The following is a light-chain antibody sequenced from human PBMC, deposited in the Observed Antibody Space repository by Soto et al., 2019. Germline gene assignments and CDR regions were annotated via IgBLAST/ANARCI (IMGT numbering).Light chain of an antibody. CDR1: QSVNSY. CDR3: QQYNDWPYT. V-gene: IGKV3-15*01. CDR2: GAS. Sequence: EIVITQSPATLSVSPGERATLSCRASQSVNSYLAWYQQKPGQAPRLLIYGASTSATGVPARFSGSGSGTEFTLTISSLQSEDFAVYFCQQYNDWPYTFGQGTKVDIK. J-gene: IGKJ2*01.